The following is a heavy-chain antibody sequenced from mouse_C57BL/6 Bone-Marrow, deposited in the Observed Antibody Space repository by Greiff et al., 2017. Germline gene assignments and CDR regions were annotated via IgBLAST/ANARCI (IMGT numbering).Heavy chain of an antibody. V-gene: IGHV1-55*01. J-gene: IGHJ3*01. Sequence: QVQLQQPGAELVKPGASVKMSCKASGYTFTSYWITWVKQRPGQGLEWIGDIYPGSGSTIYNEKFKGKATLTVDKSSSTAYMQLSSLTSEDSAVYYCARQLRGWFAYWGQGTLVTVSA. CDR1: GYTFTSYW. CDR2: IYPGSGST. CDR3: ARQLRGWFAY. D-gene: IGHD3-2*02.